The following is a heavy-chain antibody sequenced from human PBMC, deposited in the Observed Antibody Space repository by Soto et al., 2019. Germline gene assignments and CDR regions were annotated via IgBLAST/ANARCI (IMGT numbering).Heavy chain of an antibody. CDR3: TRRKGGYSYGFLDS. D-gene: IGHD5-18*01. CDR2: IYYSGST. Sequence: PSETLSLTCTVSGGSISSGDYYWSWIRQPPGKGLEWIGYIYYSGSTYYNPSLKSRVTISVDTSKNQFSLKLSSVTAADTAVYYCTRRKGGYSYGFLDSWGQGILVTVSS. V-gene: IGHV4-30-4*01. CDR1: GGSISSGDYY. J-gene: IGHJ4*02.